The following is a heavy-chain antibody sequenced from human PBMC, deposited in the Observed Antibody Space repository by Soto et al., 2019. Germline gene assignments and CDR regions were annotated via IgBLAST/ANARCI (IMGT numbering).Heavy chain of an antibody. Sequence: QVLLQESGPGLVKSSETLSLTCTVSGGSVSPYYWSWIRQPPGKGLEWIGYIYSFGSTNDNASLLSRGNMSVDKPKPQVSLKLTSVTVADTAVYYSARPKSTVNILAYWGQGTLVTVSS. V-gene: IGHV4-4*09. CDR3: ARPKSTVNILAY. J-gene: IGHJ4*02. CDR1: GGSVSPYY. D-gene: IGHD4-17*01. CDR2: IYSFGST.